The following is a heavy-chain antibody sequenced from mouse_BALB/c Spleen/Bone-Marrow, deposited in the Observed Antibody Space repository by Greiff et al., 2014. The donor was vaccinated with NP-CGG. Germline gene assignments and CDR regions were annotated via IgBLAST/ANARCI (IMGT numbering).Heavy chain of an antibody. J-gene: IGHJ3*01. V-gene: IGHV5-4*02. Sequence: EVKLVESGGDLVKPGGSLRLSCAASGFTFSDYYMYWIRQTPEKRLEWVATISDGGSYTNYADSVKGRFTISRDSAKNNLYLQMSSLKSEDTAMYYCTRGLGWFGYWGQGTLVTVSA. CDR2: ISDGGSYT. D-gene: IGHD4-1*01. CDR1: GFTFSDYY. CDR3: TRGLGWFGY.